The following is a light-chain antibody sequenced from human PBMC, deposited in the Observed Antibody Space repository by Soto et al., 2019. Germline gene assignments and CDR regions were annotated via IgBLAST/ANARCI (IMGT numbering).Light chain of an antibody. V-gene: IGLV2-14*01. CDR2: EVT. CDR3: TSYTSSNTWV. CDR1: SSDVGGYNY. J-gene: IGLJ3*02. Sequence: QSALTQPASVSGSPRQSITISCTGTSSDVGGYNYVSWYQQHPGKAPKLIIYEVTDRPSGVSIRFSGSKSGNTASLTISGLQAEDEADYYCTSYTSSNTWVFGGGTKLTVL.